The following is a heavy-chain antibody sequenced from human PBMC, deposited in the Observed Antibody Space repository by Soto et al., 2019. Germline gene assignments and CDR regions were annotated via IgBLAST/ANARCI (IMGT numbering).Heavy chain of an antibody. CDR1: GFTFSNYA. J-gene: IGHJ1*01. CDR3: ARGGETSSGPVYH. CDR2: ISYDGSNQ. Sequence: QVQLVESGGGVVQPGRSLRLSCAASGFTFSNYAVHWVRQAPGKGLEWVAVISYDGSNQYYADSVKGRFTISRDNSKKALFVQMNSLRTEDTAVYYCARGGETSSGPVYHWGQGTLVSVSS. V-gene: IGHV3-30-3*01. D-gene: IGHD2-2*01.